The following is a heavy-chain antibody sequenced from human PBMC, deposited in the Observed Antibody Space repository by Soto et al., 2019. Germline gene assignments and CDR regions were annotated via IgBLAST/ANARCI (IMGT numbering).Heavy chain of an antibody. Sequence: GGSLRLSCEGSGFTFSDYYISWIRQAPGKGLEWISYSSNSGTFSRYADSVKGRFTISRDNTKNLLYLQMNSVRAEDTAVYYCARSGDNYNLLEYWGQGTPVTVSS. CDR1: GFTFSDYY. V-gene: IGHV3-11*06. J-gene: IGHJ4*02. CDR3: ARSGDNYNLLEY. CDR2: SSNSGTFS. D-gene: IGHD1-1*01.